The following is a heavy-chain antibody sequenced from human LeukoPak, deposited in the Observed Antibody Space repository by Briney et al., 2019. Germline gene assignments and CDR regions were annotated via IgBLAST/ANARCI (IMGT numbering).Heavy chain of an antibody. CDR2: IYTSGST. V-gene: IGHV4-4*07. D-gene: IGHD3-10*01. CDR3: ARDGPRGSGSPSDY. CDR1: GGSISSYY. Sequence: PSETLSLTCTVSGGSISSYYWSWIRQPAGKGLEWIGRIYTSGSTNYNPSLKSRVTMSVDTSKNQFSLKLSSVTAADTAVYYCARDGPRGSGSPSDYWGQGTLVTVSS. J-gene: IGHJ4*02.